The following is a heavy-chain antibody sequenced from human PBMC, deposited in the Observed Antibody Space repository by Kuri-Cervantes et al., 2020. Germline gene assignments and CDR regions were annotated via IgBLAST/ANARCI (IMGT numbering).Heavy chain of an antibody. CDR3: AKGRNSGYGFDAFDI. D-gene: IGHD5-12*01. Sequence: SLKISCAASGFTFSSYGMHWVRQAPGKGLEWVSGISWNSGSIGYADSVKGRFTISRDNAKNSLYLQMNSLRAEDTALYYCAKGRNSGYGFDAFDIWGQGTMVTVSS. CDR2: ISWNSGSI. V-gene: IGHV3-9*01. CDR1: GFTFSSYG. J-gene: IGHJ3*02.